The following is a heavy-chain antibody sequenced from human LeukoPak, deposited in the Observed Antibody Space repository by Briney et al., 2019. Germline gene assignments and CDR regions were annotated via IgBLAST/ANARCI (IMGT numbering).Heavy chain of an antibody. CDR3: ASADTDGYSSSFDP. D-gene: IGHD6-13*01. Sequence: KPGGSLRLSCAASGFTFSSYSMNWVRQAPGKGLEWVSSISSSSSYIYYADSVKGRFTISRDNAKNSLYLQMNSLRAEDTAVYYCASADTDGYSSSFDPWGQGTLVTVSS. J-gene: IGHJ5*02. CDR1: GFTFSSYS. CDR2: ISSSSSYI. V-gene: IGHV3-21*01.